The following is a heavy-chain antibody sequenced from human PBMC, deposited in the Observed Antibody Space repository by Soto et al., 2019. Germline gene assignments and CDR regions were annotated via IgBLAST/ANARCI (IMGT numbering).Heavy chain of an antibody. CDR2: INPSGGDT. V-gene: IGHV3-23*01. Sequence: EVRLLESGGGLVQPGGSLRLSCAASGFTFKTYAMSWVRQAPGKGLEWVATINPSGGDTYYPDSVKGRFTISRDNSKDTLSLQMDSLRADDTAVYYCAKGANYYGIFDYWGQGTLVTVAS. CDR1: GFTFKTYA. CDR3: AKGANYYGIFDY. J-gene: IGHJ4*02. D-gene: IGHD3-22*01.